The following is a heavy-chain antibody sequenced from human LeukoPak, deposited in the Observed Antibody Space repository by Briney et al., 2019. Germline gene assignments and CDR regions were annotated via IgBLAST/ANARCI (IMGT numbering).Heavy chain of an antibody. CDR2: ISSRGSTI. CDR3: ARGSERGLSDYFDY. V-gene: IGHV3-11*01. J-gene: IGHJ4*02. Sequence: GGSLRLSCAASGFTFSDYYMSWLRQAPGKGLEWVSYISSRGSTIYYADSVKGRFTISRDNAKNSLYLQMNSLRAEDTAVYYCARGSERGLSDYFDYWGQGTLVTVSS. CDR1: GFTFSDYY. D-gene: IGHD4/OR15-4a*01.